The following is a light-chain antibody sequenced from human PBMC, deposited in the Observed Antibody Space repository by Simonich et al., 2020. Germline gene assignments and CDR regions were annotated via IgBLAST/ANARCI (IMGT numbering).Light chain of an antibody. Sequence: DVVMTQSPLSLPVTLGQPASISCRSSQSLGHSDGNTYLNWFQQRPGQSPRGISYKVSTRDSGDPDRYSGSGSGTDFTLKISRVEAEDVGVYYCMQGTHWPPTFGQGTKVEIK. CDR1: QSLGHSDGNTY. CDR3: MQGTHWPPT. V-gene: IGKV2-30*02. J-gene: IGKJ1*01. CDR2: KVS.